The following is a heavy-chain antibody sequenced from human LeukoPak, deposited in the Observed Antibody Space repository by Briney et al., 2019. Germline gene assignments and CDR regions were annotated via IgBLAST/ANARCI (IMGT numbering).Heavy chain of an antibody. Sequence: GGSLRLSCAASGFTFSYHWMTWVRQAPGKGLEWVANIKNDGAVKNYVDSVKGRFTISRDNAKNSLYLQMNSLRAEDTAVYYCAKGSYSKGDFWGQGVLVTVSS. J-gene: IGHJ4*02. D-gene: IGHD6-13*01. CDR3: AKGSYSKGDF. CDR1: GFTFSYHW. CDR2: IKNDGAVK. V-gene: IGHV3-7*01.